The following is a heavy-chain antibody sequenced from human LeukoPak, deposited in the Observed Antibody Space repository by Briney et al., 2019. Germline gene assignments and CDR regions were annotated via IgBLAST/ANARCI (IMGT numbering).Heavy chain of an antibody. CDR3: ARETPEYD. J-gene: IGHJ4*02. CDR1: GFTSSTYW. CDR2: IKQDGSET. Sequence: GGSLRLSCAASGFTSSTYWMSWVRQAPGKGLEWVASIKQDGSETYYVDSVKGRFTLSRDNAKNSLYLQMNSLRDEDTAVYYCARETPEYDWGQGTLVTVSS. V-gene: IGHV3-7*01. D-gene: IGHD1-14*01.